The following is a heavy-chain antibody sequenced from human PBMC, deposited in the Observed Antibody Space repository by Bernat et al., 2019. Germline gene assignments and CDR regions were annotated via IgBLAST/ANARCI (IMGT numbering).Heavy chain of an antibody. V-gene: IGHV1-69*08. Sequence: QVQLVQSGAEVKKPGSSVKVSCKASGGTFSSYTISWVRQAPGQGLEWMGRIIPILGIANYAQKFQGRVTITADKSTSTAYMELSSLRSEDTAVYYCARDPAYSGYDLAAAYWGQGTLVTVSS. D-gene: IGHD5-12*01. CDR2: IIPILGIA. CDR3: ARDPAYSGYDLAAAY. CDR1: GGTFSSYT. J-gene: IGHJ4*02.